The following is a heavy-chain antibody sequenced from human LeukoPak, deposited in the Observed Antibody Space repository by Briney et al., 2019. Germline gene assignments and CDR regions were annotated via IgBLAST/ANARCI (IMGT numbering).Heavy chain of an antibody. J-gene: IGHJ4*02. CDR2: INWNGGST. D-gene: IGHD3-22*01. V-gene: IGHV3-20*01. CDR3: ARGGDDSTEGIDY. Sequence: PGGSLRLSCAASGFTFDDYGMSWVRHAPGKGLEWVSGINWNGGSTGYADSVKGRFTISRDNAKNSLYLQTNSLRAEDTALYHCARGGDDSTEGIDYWGQGTLVTVSS. CDR1: GFTFDDYG.